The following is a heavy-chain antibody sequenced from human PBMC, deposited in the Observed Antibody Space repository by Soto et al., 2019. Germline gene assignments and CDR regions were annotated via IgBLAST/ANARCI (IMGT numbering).Heavy chain of an antibody. CDR2: IHPSGST. J-gene: IGHJ5*02. CDR1: DESLSGYY. V-gene: IGHV4-34*01. CDR3: SRGIDAYKGGRT. Sequence: QVQLHQWGAGLLKPSETLSLTCAVFDESLSGYYYTWTRQPPGKGLEWIGEIHPSGSTHYNPSLTTRVTLSQDTSKKQFSLTLLSVTAADTAVYYCSRGIDAYKGGRTWGQGTLVTVSS. D-gene: IGHD1-1*01.